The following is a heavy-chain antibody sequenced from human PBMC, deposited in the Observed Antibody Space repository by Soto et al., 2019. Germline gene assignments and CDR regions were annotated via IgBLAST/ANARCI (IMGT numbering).Heavy chain of an antibody. V-gene: IGHV4-34*01. D-gene: IGHD3-16*01. CDR3: ASYRGALYFES. CDR1: GGSFSGYY. Sequence: ASETLSLTCAVYGGSFSGYYWSWIRQPPGKGLEWIGEINHSGSTNYNPSLKSRVSMSVETSKSQFSLKLTSVTVADTAVYYCASYRGALYFESWGPGILVTVSS. J-gene: IGHJ4*02. CDR2: INHSGST.